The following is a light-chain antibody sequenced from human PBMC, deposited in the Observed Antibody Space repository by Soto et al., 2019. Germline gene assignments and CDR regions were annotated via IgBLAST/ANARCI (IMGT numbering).Light chain of an antibody. CDR3: QQYVNLPIP. CDR2: DVL. V-gene: IGKV1-33*01. J-gene: IGKJ5*01. Sequence: DCQLIHAPSTLSAAVGGRGATSCQASQDINNYLNWFQQKPGKAPKLLIYDVLNLETGVPSRFSGSGSGAYFTLNVPALQPEDIATYYCQQYVNLPIPLGKGTRLEIK. CDR1: QDINNY.